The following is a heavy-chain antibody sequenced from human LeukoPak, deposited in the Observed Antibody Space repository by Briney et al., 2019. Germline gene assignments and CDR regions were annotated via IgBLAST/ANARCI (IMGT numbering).Heavy chain of an antibody. D-gene: IGHD5-18*01. V-gene: IGHV1-8*01. CDR3: ARGPGYSYGLLFDY. Sequence: ASVKVSCNASGYTFTSYDINWVRQATGQGLEWMGWMNPNSGNTGYAQKFQGRVTMTRNTSISTAYMELSSLRSEDTAVYYCARGPGYSYGLLFDYWGQGTLVTVSS. CDR1: GYTFTSYD. J-gene: IGHJ4*02. CDR2: MNPNSGNT.